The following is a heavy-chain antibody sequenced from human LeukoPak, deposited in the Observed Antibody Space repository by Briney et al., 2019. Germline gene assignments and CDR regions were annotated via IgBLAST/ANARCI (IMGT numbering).Heavy chain of an antibody. V-gene: IGHV4-59*08. CDR2: IYYSGST. CDR1: GGSISSYY. CDR3: ARNDYDSSGYYSDY. Sequence: PSETLSLTCTVSGGSISSYYWSWIRQPPGKGLEWIGYIYYSGSTNYNPSLKSRVTMSVDTSKNQFSLKLSSVTAADTAVYYCARNDYDSSGYYSDYWGQGTLVTVSS. J-gene: IGHJ4*02. D-gene: IGHD3-22*01.